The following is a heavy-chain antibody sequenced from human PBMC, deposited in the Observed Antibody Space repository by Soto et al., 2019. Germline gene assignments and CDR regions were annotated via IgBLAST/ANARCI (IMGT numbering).Heavy chain of an antibody. Sequence: QVHLVQSAAEVKKPGSSVRVSCSVSGGTFGRNTIVWVRQAPEQGLECMGHIVPIFGSVKYAQKFQGTVTFTADESTTTAYMDTTSPTAADTGVYFCARDRNWALDYWGQGALVTVSS. CDR2: IVPIFGSV. CDR1: GGTFGRNT. D-gene: IGHD7-27*01. V-gene: IGHV1-69*01. J-gene: IGHJ4*02. CDR3: ARDRNWALDY.